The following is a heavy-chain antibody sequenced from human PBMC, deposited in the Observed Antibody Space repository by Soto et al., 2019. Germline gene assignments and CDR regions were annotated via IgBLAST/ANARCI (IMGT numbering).Heavy chain of an antibody. V-gene: IGHV4-59*08. CDR1: GDSLSGYY. CDR2: IYFYDGTT. D-gene: IGHD6-19*01. Sequence: QVQLRESGPGLVEPSETLSLTCTVSGDSLSGYYWSWIRQTPGKGLEWIGYIYFYDGTTNYNPSLKSRVSLSVDTSKRQFSLRLSSVTAADTAVYYCARHWWSSGCYLVFDSWGQGTLVTVSS. J-gene: IGHJ4*02. CDR3: ARHWWSSGCYLVFDS.